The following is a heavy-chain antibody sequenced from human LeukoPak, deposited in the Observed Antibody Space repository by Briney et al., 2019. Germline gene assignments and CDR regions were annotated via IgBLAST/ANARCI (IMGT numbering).Heavy chain of an antibody. Sequence: GGSLRLSCAASGFTVSSNYMSWVRQAPGKGLEWVSLIYSGGSTYYADSVKGRFTISRDNSKNTLYLQMNSLRVEDTAVYYCARVAGTSTFDYWGQGTLVTVSS. CDR3: ARVAGTSTFDY. CDR1: GFTVSSNY. V-gene: IGHV3-53*01. D-gene: IGHD6-19*01. CDR2: IYSGGST. J-gene: IGHJ4*02.